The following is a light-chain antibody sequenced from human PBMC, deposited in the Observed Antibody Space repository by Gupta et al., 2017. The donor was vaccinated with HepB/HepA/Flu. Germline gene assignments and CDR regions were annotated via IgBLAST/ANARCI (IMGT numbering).Light chain of an antibody. CDR3: QQSYSTPRFT. CDR1: QSISSY. J-gene: IGKJ3*01. CDR2: AAS. Sequence: DIQMTQSPSSLSASVGDRVTITCRASQSISSYLNWYQQKPGKVPKLLIYAASSWQSGVTSRFSGSGYGKDFTLTISSRQQEDFATYYCQQSYSTPRFTFGHGTKVDIK. V-gene: IGKV1-39*01.